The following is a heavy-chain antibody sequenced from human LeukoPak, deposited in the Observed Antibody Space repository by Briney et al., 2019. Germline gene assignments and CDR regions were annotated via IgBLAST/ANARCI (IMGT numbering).Heavy chain of an antibody. J-gene: IGHJ4*02. CDR1: GYTFTSIG. CDR3: ARDQVVGATAGTFDY. CDR2: VSAYNGNT. D-gene: IGHD1-26*01. Sequence: ASVKVSCKASGYTFTSIGISWVRHAPGQGLERRGWVSAYNGNTNYAQKFQGRVTLTTDTSTSTAHMELRSLRSDDTAVYYCARDQVVGATAGTFDYWGQGTLVTVSS. V-gene: IGHV1-18*01.